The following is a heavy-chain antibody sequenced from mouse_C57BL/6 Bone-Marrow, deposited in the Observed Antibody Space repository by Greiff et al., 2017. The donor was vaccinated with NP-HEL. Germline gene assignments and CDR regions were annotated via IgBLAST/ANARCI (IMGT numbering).Heavy chain of an antibody. Sequence: QVQLQQPGADLVKPGASVKLSCKASGYTFTSYWMHWVKQRPGRGLEWIGRIDPNSGGTKFTEKFKTKATLTVDKPSSTAYLQLSSLTSEDSEVYYCARYYYGSRGWYFDVWGTGTTVTVSS. CDR3: ARYYYGSRGWYFDV. CDR2: IDPNSGGT. J-gene: IGHJ1*03. D-gene: IGHD1-1*01. V-gene: IGHV1-72*01. CDR1: GYTFTSYW.